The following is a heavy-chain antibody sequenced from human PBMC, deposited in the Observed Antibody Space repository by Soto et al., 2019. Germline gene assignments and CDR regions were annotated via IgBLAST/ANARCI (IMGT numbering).Heavy chain of an antibody. V-gene: IGHV1-69*12. D-gene: IGHD3-22*01. Sequence: QVQLVQSGAEVKEPGSSVKVSCKASGGTVSSYAISWVRQAPGQGLEWMGGIIPIFDTADYAQKFQGRVTITADESTNTAYMELSSLRSEDTAVYYCAGHSSGVPGYYYGMDVWGQGTTVTVSS. J-gene: IGHJ6*02. CDR2: IIPIFDTA. CDR1: GGTVSSYA. CDR3: AGHSSGVPGYYYGMDV.